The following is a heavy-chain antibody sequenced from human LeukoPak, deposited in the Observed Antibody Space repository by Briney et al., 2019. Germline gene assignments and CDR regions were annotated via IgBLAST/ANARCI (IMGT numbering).Heavy chain of an antibody. CDR2: IYTSGST. CDR1: GGSISTYH. Sequence: SETLSLTCTVSGGSISTYHWSWIRQPPGRGLEWIGYIYTSGSTRYNPSLNSRVTISVDTSKNQFSLKLSSVTAADTAVYYCARGFSRPRWFDPWGQGTLVTVSS. CDR3: ARGFSRPRWFDP. J-gene: IGHJ5*02. V-gene: IGHV4-4*08. D-gene: IGHD2/OR15-2a*01.